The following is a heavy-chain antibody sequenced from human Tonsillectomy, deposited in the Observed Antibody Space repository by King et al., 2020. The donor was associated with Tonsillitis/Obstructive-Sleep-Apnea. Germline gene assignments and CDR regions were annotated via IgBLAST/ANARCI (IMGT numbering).Heavy chain of an antibody. D-gene: IGHD3-10*01. Sequence: VQLVESGGGLVKPGGSLRLSCAASGFTFSDYYMSWIRQAPGKGLEWVSYISSGSSYTNYADSVKGRFTISRDNAKNSLYLQMNSLGAEDTAVYYCARIYGSGRGGWFDPWGQGTLVTVSS. CDR1: GFTFSDYY. V-gene: IGHV3-11*06. CDR3: ARIYGSGRGGWFDP. J-gene: IGHJ5*02. CDR2: ISSGSSYT.